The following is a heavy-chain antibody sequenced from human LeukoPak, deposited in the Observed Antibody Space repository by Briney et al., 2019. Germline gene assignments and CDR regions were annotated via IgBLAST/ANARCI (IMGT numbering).Heavy chain of an antibody. Sequence: SETLSLTRTVSGGSISSYYWSWIRQPPGKGLEWIGYIYYSGSTNYNPSLKGRVTISVDTSKNQFSLKLSSVTAADTAVYYCARQGYCSSTSCYGEGWFDPWGQGTLVTVSS. CDR3: ARQGYCSSTSCYGEGWFDP. V-gene: IGHV4-59*08. CDR1: GGSISSYY. CDR2: IYYSGST. D-gene: IGHD2-2*01. J-gene: IGHJ5*02.